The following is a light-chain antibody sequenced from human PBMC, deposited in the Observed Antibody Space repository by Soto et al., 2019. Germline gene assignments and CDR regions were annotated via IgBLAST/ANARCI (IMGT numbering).Light chain of an antibody. Sequence: DIVMTQSPDSLAVSLGERATINCKSSQSVLYSSNNKNYLAWYQQKPGQPPKLIIYWASTRESGVPDRFSGSGSGTDFTLTISSLQAEDVAVYYCQQYYSSPRTFGQGTKVDTK. V-gene: IGKV4-1*01. J-gene: IGKJ1*01. CDR3: QQYYSSPRT. CDR2: WAS. CDR1: QSVLYSSNNKNY.